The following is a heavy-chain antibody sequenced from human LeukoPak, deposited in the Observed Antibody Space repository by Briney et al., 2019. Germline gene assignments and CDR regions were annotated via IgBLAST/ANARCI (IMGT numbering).Heavy chain of an antibody. J-gene: IGHJ4*02. Sequence: PGGSLRLSCAASGFTFSSYEMNWVRQAPGKGLEWVSYISSSGSTIYYADSVKGRFTISRDNSKNTLYLQMNSLRAEDTAVYYCAKEEGSSWYSNHYYFDYWGQGTLVTVSS. D-gene: IGHD6-13*01. CDR3: AKEEGSSWYSNHYYFDY. V-gene: IGHV3-48*03. CDR1: GFTFSSYE. CDR2: ISSSGSTI.